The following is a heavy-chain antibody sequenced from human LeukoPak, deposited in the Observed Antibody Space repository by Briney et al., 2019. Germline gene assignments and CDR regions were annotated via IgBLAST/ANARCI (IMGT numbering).Heavy chain of an antibody. CDR1: GFTFSSYG. Sequence: GGSLRLSCAASGFTFSSYGMHWVRQAPGKGLEWVAFIRYDGSNKYYADSVKGRFTISRDNSKNTLYLQMNSLRAEDTAVYYCAKGRLYYYDSSGYYDYWGQGTLVTVSS. CDR2: IRYDGSNK. D-gene: IGHD3-22*01. V-gene: IGHV3-30*02. CDR3: AKGRLYYYDSSGYYDY. J-gene: IGHJ4*02.